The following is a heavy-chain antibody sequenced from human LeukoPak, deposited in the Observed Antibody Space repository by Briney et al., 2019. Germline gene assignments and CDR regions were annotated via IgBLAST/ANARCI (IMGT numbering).Heavy chain of an antibody. Sequence: GGSLRLSCAASGFTVSSNYMSWVCQAPGKGLEWVSVIYSGGSTYYADSVKGRFTISRDNSKNTLYLQMNSLRAEDTAVYYCARVGDCSGGSCYSDFYYLDYWGQGTLVTVSS. CDR3: ARVGDCSGGSCYSDFYYLDY. V-gene: IGHV3-66*02. CDR1: GFTVSSNY. J-gene: IGHJ4*02. CDR2: IYSGGST. D-gene: IGHD2-15*01.